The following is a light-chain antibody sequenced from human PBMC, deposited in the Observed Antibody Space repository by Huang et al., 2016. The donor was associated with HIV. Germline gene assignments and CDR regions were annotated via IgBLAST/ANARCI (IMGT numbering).Light chain of an antibody. CDR2: AAS. Sequence: EVVMTQSPATLSVSPGDRVTLSCRARHAVSSSLAWYQQKPGQAPRLLIYAASTRATCIPARFSGSGSGTDFTLTISSLQSEDSAVYYCQQYNNWPGTFGQGTKLEIK. J-gene: IGKJ2*01. CDR1: HAVSSS. V-gene: IGKV3-15*01. CDR3: QQYNNWPGT.